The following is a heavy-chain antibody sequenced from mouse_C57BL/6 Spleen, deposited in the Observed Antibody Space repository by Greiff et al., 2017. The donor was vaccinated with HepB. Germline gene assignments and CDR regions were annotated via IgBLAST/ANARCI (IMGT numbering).Heavy chain of an antibody. CDR1: GYTFTGYW. CDR3: AFTTVVAPGYWYFDV. CDR2: ILPGSGST. V-gene: IGHV1-9*01. D-gene: IGHD1-1*01. J-gene: IGHJ1*03. Sequence: QVQLQQSGAELMKPGASVKLSCKATGYTFTGYWIEWVKQRPGHGLEWIGEILPGSGSTNYNEKFKGKATFTADTSSNTAYMRLSSLTTEDSAIYYCAFTTVVAPGYWYFDVWGTGTTVTVSS.